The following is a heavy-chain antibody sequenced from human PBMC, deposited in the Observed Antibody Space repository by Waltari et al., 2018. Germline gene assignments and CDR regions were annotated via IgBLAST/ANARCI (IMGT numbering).Heavy chain of an antibody. V-gene: IGHV4-59*02. Sequence: QVQLQESGPGLVKPSETLSLTCTVSGGSVNSYYWRWIRQPPGKGLEWIGHIYYNGNTDYNPSLKSRVTILVDTSKNQVSLKLTSVTAADTALYFCAREIYGGNSRPYDHWGQGTLVTVAS. D-gene: IGHD2-21*02. CDR1: GGSVNSYY. J-gene: IGHJ4*02. CDR2: IYYNGNT. CDR3: AREIYGGNSRPYDH.